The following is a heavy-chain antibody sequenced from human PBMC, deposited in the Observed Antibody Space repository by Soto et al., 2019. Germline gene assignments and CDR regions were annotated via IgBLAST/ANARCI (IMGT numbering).Heavy chain of an antibody. CDR1: GYTFTNYW. J-gene: IGHJ4*02. CDR2: IFPGDSDT. CDR3: VRPNFGALTPFHF. D-gene: IGHD3-3*01. Sequence: PGESLKISCKAIGYTFTNYWIGWVRQTPGKGLEWMGIIFPGDSDTRYNPSFEGQVTVSADESISTAYLQWNTLKASDTAMYYCVRPNFGALTPFHFWGQGTLVTVSS. V-gene: IGHV5-51*01.